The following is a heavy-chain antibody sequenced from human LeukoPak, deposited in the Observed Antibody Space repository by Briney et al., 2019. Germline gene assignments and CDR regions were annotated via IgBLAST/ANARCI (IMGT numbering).Heavy chain of an antibody. J-gene: IGHJ6*03. CDR3: ARVVTAVYYYYMDV. CDR1: GYTFTGYY. CDR2: INPNSGGT. Sequence: ASVKVSCKACGYTFTGYYMHWVRQAPGQGLEWMGRINPNSGGTNYAQKFQGRVTMTRDTSISTAYMELNRLRSDDTAVYYCARVVTAVYYYYMDVWGKGTTVTVSS. V-gene: IGHV1-2*06. D-gene: IGHD2-21*02.